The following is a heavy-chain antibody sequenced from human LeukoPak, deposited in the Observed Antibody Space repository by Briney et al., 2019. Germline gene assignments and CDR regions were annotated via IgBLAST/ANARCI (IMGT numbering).Heavy chain of an antibody. CDR1: GFTFSSYW. CDR2: IKQDGSEK. CDR3: ARRRYSGSSQHFDY. D-gene: IGHD1-26*01. Sequence: GGSLSLSCAASGFTFSSYWMSWVRQAPGKGLEWVANIKQDGSEKYYVDSVKGRFTISRDNAKNSLYLQMNSLRAEDTAVYYCARRRYSGSSQHFDYWGQGTLVTVSS. J-gene: IGHJ4*02. V-gene: IGHV3-7*01.